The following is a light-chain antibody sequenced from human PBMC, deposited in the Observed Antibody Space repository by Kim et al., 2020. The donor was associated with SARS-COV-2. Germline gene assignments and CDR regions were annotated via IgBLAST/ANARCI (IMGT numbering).Light chain of an antibody. V-gene: IGKV3-20*01. CDR2: GPS. Sequence: LSLSPGARATLSCRASQSVSSNYLAWYQQKPGQTPRLLIYGPSSRATGVPDRFSGSASGTDFTLTISRLEPEDFAVYYCQQYGSSSTFGQGTRLEIK. J-gene: IGKJ5*01. CDR1: QSVSSNY. CDR3: QQYGSSST.